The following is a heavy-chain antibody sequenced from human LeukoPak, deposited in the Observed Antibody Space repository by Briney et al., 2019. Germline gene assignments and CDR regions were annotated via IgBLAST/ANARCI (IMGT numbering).Heavy chain of an antibody. J-gene: IGHJ4*02. V-gene: IGHV4-39*02. CDR3: AREQSNSPNY. D-gene: IGHD1-1*01. CDR1: GGSISTSSYY. CDR2: IYYSGST. Sequence: PSETLSLTCTVSGGSISTSSYYWAWIRQPPGKGLEWIGSIYYSGSTYYNPSLKSRVTISVDTSKNQFSLKLSSVTAADTAVYYCAREQSNSPNYWGQGTLVTVSS.